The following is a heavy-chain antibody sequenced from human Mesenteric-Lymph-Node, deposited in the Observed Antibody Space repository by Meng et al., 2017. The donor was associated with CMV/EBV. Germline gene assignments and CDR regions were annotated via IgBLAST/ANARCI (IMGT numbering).Heavy chain of an antibody. CDR1: GYTFSDYY. J-gene: IGHJ5*02. D-gene: IGHD2/OR15-2a*01. V-gene: IGHV1-2*06. Sequence: QVQLVQSGTEVKKPGASVRVSCKASGYTFSDYYIYWVRQAPGQGLEWMGRINPNTGNTNYAQNFQGRVTMTRDTSISTAYMELGRLTSDDTAVYYCARDNVNPEGFDPWGQGTLVTVSS. CDR3: ARDNVNPEGFDP. CDR2: INPNTGNT.